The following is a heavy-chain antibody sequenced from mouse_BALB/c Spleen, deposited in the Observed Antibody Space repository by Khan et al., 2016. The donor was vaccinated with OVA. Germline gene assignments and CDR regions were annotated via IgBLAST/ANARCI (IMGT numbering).Heavy chain of an antibody. CDR3: SRPPYFSYVMVY. J-gene: IGHJ4*01. CDR2: INTYTGES. Sequence: QIQLVQSGPELKKPGETVKISCKASGYTFTNYGMNWVKQAPGKGLKWMGWINTYTGESTYADDFKGRFAFSLETSASTAFLQINNIKNEDTATYFCSRPPYFSYVMVYWGQGTSVTVSS. D-gene: IGHD2-10*01. CDR1: GYTFTNYG. V-gene: IGHV9-3-1*01.